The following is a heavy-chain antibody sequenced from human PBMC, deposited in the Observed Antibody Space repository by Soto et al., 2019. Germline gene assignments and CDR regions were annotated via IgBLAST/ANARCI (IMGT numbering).Heavy chain of an antibody. Sequence: GESLKISCEDSGHSFTTYWNAWVRQMPGKGLEWMGIIYPGDSRTTHSPPFQGQVIISADKSISTAYLQWSSLKASDTAMYYCPRQRYFDYWGQGTLVTVSS. CDR3: PRQRYFDY. CDR1: GHSFTTYW. CDR2: IYPGDSRT. J-gene: IGHJ4*02. V-gene: IGHV5-51*01.